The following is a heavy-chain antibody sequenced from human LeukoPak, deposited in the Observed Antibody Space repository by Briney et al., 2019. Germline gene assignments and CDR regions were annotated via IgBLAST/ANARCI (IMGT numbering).Heavy chain of an antibody. V-gene: IGHV3-30*18. J-gene: IGHJ4*02. CDR3: AKAISGGSGRYPIDY. D-gene: IGHD3-10*01. Sequence: GRSLRLSCAASGFTSSSYGMHWVRQAPGKGLEWVAVISYDGSNKYYADSVKGRFTISRDNSKNTLYLQMNSLRAEDTAVYYCAKAISGGSGRYPIDYWGQGTLVTVSS. CDR2: ISYDGSNK. CDR1: GFTSSSYG.